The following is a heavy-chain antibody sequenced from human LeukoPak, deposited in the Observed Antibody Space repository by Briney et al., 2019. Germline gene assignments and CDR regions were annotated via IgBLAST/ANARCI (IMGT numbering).Heavy chain of an antibody. CDR3: ARVGGAITISPMDV. Sequence: PSETLSLTCAVSGYSISSGYYWGWIRQPPGKGLEWIGYIYYSGSTNYNPSLKSRVTISVDTSKNQFSLKLSSVTAADTAVYYCARVGGAITISPMDVWGKGTTVIVSS. D-gene: IGHD3-9*01. CDR2: IYYSGST. V-gene: IGHV4-38-2*01. CDR1: GYSISSGYY. J-gene: IGHJ6*04.